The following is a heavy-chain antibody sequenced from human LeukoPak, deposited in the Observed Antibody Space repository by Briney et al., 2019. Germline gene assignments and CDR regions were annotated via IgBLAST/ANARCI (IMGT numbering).Heavy chain of an antibody. CDR3: VRDADWSFDY. D-gene: IGHD3-9*01. V-gene: IGHV3-30*02. CDR1: GFTFSSHG. CDR2: IRNDGNNK. Sequence: PGGSLRLSCGASGFTFSSHGMHWVRQAPGRGLEWVAFIRNDGNNKYYADSVKGRFTISRDNSKNTLYVQMNSLRVQDTAMYFCVRDADWSFDYWGQGTLVTVSS. J-gene: IGHJ4*02.